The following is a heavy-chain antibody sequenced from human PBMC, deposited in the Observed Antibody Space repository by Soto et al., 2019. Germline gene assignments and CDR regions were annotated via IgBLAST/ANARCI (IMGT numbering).Heavy chain of an antibody. J-gene: IGHJ4*02. CDR1: GGSISSGGYY. Sequence: SETLSLTCTVSGGSISSGGYYWSWIRQHPGKGLEWIGYIYYSGSTYYNPSLKSRVTISVDTSKNQFSLKLTSVTAADTAVYYCARFGYSTNIGIDYWGQGTLVTVSS. D-gene: IGHD3-22*01. CDR2: IYYSGST. V-gene: IGHV4-31*03. CDR3: ARFGYSTNIGIDY.